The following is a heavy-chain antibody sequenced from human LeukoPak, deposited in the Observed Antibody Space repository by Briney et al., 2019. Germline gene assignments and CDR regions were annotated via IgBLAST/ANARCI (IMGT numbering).Heavy chain of an antibody. D-gene: IGHD6-19*01. CDR3: ARDLGYSSGWNTGPL. J-gene: IGHJ4*02. Sequence: SETLSLTCTVSGGSISSYYWSWIRQPPGKGLEWIGYIYYSGSTNYNPSLKSRVTISVDTSKNQFSLKLSSVTAADTAVYYCARDLGYSSGWNTGPLWGQGTLVTVSS. CDR2: IYYSGST. V-gene: IGHV4-59*01. CDR1: GGSISSYY.